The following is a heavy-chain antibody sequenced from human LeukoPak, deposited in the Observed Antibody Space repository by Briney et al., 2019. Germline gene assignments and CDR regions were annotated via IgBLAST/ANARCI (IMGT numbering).Heavy chain of an antibody. CDR1: GFTFSSYA. V-gene: IGHV3-23*01. J-gene: IGHJ4*02. CDR2: IIGSGGTT. D-gene: IGHD6-19*01. CDR3: AKDGPDLGQWLAKGGYYFDY. Sequence: RGGSLRLSCAASGFTFSSYAISWVRQAPGKGLEWVSAIIGSGGTTYYAQSVKGRFTISRDNSKNTLYLQMNSLRAEDTAVYYCAKDGPDLGQWLAKGGYYFDYWGQGTLVTVSS.